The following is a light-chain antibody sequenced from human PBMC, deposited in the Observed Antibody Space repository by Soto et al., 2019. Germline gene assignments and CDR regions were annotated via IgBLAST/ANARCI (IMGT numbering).Light chain of an antibody. CDR1: QSVSNN. CDR3: QQYDNSVWT. V-gene: IGKV3-20*01. CDR2: GAS. Sequence: EIVLTQSPGTLSLSPVERATLSCRASQSVSNNLAWYQQKPGQAPRLLIYGASTRATGIPARFSGSGSGTEFTLTISRLEPEDVAVYYCQQYDNSVWTFGQGTKVDIK. J-gene: IGKJ1*01.